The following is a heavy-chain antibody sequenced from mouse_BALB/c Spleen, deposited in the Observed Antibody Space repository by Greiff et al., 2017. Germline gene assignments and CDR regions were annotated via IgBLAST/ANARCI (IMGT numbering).Heavy chain of an antibody. CDR1: GFTFSDYY. CDR2: ISDGGSYT. CDR3: ARAYGHYEGEWFAY. D-gene: IGHD2-1*01. Sequence: DVMLVESGGGLVKPGGSLKLSCAASGFTFSDYYMYWVRQTPEKRLAWVATISDGGSYTYYPDSVKGRFTISRDNAKNNLYLQMSSLKSEDTAMYYFARAYGHYEGEWFAYWGQGTLVTVSA. V-gene: IGHV5-4*02. J-gene: IGHJ3*01.